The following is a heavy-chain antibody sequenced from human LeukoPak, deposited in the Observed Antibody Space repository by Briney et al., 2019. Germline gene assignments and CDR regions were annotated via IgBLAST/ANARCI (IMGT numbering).Heavy chain of an antibody. CDR3: ARDYYDSSGYYGRGDEYFQH. CDR1: GYTFTSYG. D-gene: IGHD3-22*01. J-gene: IGHJ1*01. CDR2: ISAYNGNT. Sequence: ASVKVSCKASGYTFTSYGISWVRQAPGQGLEWMGWISAYNGNTNYAQKLQGRVTMTTDTSTSTAYMELRSLRSDDTAVYYCARDYYDSSGYYGRGDEYFQHWGQGTLVTVSS. V-gene: IGHV1-18*01.